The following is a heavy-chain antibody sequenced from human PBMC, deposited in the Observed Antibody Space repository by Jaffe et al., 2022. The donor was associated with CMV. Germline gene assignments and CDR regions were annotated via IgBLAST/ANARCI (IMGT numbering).Heavy chain of an antibody. V-gene: IGHV3-23*01. CDR2: ISGSGGST. J-gene: IGHJ3*02. D-gene: IGHD3-22*01. Sequence: EVQLLESGGGLVQPGGSLRLSCAASGFTFSSYAMSWVRQAPGKGLEWVSAISGSGGSTYYADSVKGRFTISRDNSKNTLYLQMNSLRAEDTAVYYCAKDRWTMILSGGAFDIWGQGTMVTVSS. CDR3: AKDRWTMILSGGAFDI. CDR1: GFTFSSYA.